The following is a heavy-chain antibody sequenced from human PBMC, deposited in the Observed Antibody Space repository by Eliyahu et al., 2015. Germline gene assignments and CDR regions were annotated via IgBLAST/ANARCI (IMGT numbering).Heavy chain of an antibody. D-gene: IGHD3-22*01. J-gene: IGHJ5*02. CDR2: IYHSGST. V-gene: IGHV4-38-2*02. CDR3: ARERVYGYYDSSGSFGWFDP. CDR1: GYSISSGYY. Sequence: QVQLQESGPGLVKPSETLSLTCAVSGYSISSGYYWGWIRQPPGKGLEWIGSIYHSGSTYYNPSLKSRVTISVDTSKNQFSLKLSSVTAADTAVYYCARERVYGYYDSSGSFGWFDPWGQGTLVTVSS.